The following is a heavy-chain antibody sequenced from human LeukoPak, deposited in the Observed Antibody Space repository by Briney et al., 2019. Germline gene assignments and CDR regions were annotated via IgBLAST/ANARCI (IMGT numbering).Heavy chain of an antibody. Sequence: ASVKVSCKTSGYTFTSYGISWVRQAPGQGLEWMGWISGYNGNTNYAQKFQGRVTMITDTSTSTAYMELRSLRSDDTAVYYCARPRVAGSFDIWGQGTMVTVPS. CDR2: ISGYNGNT. J-gene: IGHJ3*02. D-gene: IGHD2-15*01. CDR1: GYTFTSYG. CDR3: ARPRVAGSFDI. V-gene: IGHV1-18*01.